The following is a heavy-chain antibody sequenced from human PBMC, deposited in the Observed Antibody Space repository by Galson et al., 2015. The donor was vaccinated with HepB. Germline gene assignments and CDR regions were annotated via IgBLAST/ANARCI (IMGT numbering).Heavy chain of an antibody. D-gene: IGHD3-16*01. CDR2: FYFDNTT. CDR1: GFSVSSNY. V-gene: IGHV3-53*01. Sequence: SLRLSCAASGFSVSSNYMTWVRQAPGKGLERVSVFYFDNTTRSADSVKGRFTISRDNSKNTLYLQMNSLRAEDTAVYFCARDLMTDAFDVWGQGTMVTVSS. CDR3: ARDLMTDAFDV. J-gene: IGHJ3*01.